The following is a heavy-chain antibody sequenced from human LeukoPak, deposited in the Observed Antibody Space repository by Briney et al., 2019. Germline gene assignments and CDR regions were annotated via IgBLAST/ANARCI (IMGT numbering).Heavy chain of an antibody. CDR3: ARSQITFGGVIVIYFDY. D-gene: IGHD3-16*02. J-gene: IGHJ4*02. CDR1: GYTFTSYD. Sequence: ASVKVSCKASGYTFTSYDINWVRQATGQGLEWMGWMNPNSGNTGYAQKFQGRVTITRNTSISTAYMEQSSLRSEDTAVYYCARSQITFGGVIVIYFDYWGQGTLVTVSS. V-gene: IGHV1-8*03. CDR2: MNPNSGNT.